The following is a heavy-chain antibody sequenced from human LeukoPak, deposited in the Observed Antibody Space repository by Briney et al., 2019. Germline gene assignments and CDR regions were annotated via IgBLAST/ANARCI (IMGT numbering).Heavy chain of an antibody. CDR3: ARSGGWFMSRDIVVVPAAGRPFDY. Sequence: ASVKVSCKASGYTFTGYYMHWVRQAPGQGLEWMGWINPNSGGTNYAQKFQGWVTMTRDTSISTAYMELSRLRSDDTAVYYCARSGGWFMSRDIVVVPAAGRPFDYWGQGTLVTVSS. D-gene: IGHD2-2*01. CDR1: GYTFTGYY. CDR2: INPNSGGT. V-gene: IGHV1-2*04. J-gene: IGHJ4*02.